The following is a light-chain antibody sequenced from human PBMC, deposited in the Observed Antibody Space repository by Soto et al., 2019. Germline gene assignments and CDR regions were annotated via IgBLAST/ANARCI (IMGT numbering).Light chain of an antibody. CDR2: AAS. CDR3: QQTYRTPRT. V-gene: IGKV1-39*01. CDR1: QTISTY. J-gene: IGKJ2*01. Sequence: DIQMTQSPSSLSASVGDRVTITCRASQTISTYLNWCQQKPGKAPKLLIYAASSLQSGVPSRFSGSGSETDFTLTISSLQPEDFATYYCQQTYRTPRTFGQGTKLEIK.